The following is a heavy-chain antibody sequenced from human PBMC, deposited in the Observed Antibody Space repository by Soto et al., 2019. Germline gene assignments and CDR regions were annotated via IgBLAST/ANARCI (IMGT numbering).Heavy chain of an antibody. J-gene: IGHJ4*02. CDR3: ARGLMVTFGGVIVSFGFDY. D-gene: IGHD3-16*02. CDR1: GFTFSSYS. V-gene: IGHV3-21*01. Sequence: LRLSCAASGFTFSSYSMNWVRQAPGKGLEWVSSISSSSSYIYYADSVKGRFTISRDNAKNSLYLQMNSLRAEDTAVYYCARGLMVTFGGVIVSFGFDYWGQGTLVTVSS. CDR2: ISSSSSYI.